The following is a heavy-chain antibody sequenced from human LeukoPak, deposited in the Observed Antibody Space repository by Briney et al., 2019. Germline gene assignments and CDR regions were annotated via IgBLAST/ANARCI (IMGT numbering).Heavy chain of an antibody. CDR2: ISGHNGDV. Sequence: ASVKVSCKASGYTFSNYGITWVRQAPGQGLEWMGTISGHNGDVNYEPKFQGRVTMTTDTSTTTAYMELRSLRFDDTAVYYCARYNSLLRGVTTSDYWGQGTLVTVSS. CDR3: ARYNSLLRGVTTSDY. V-gene: IGHV1-18*01. J-gene: IGHJ4*02. CDR1: GYTFSNYG. D-gene: IGHD3-10*01.